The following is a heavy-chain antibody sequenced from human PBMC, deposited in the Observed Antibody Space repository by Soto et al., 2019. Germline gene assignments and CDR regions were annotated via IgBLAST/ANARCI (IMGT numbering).Heavy chain of an antibody. CDR2: IYPGDSDT. CDR3: ARQRLWGTSGYYYFEN. CDR1: GHIFSNYW. J-gene: IGHJ4*02. D-gene: IGHD3-22*01. V-gene: IGHV5-51*01. Sequence: PGESLKISCKGSGHIFSNYWIGWVRQMPGKGLEWMGIIYPGDSDTRYSLSFQGQVTITVDKSINTADLQWSRLKASDTAIYYCARQRLWGTSGYYYFENWGQGTLVTVSS.